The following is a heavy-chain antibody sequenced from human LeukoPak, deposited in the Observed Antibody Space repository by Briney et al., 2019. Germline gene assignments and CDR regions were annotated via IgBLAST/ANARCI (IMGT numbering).Heavy chain of an antibody. J-gene: IGHJ6*02. V-gene: IGHV3-21*01. Sequence: GGSLRLSCAASGFTFSSYSMNWVRQAPGKGLEWVSSISSSSSYIYYADSVKGRFTISRDNAKNSLYLQMNSLRAEDTAVYYCARDSYYYGSGSYPFYYHYYGMDVWGQGTTVTVSS. CDR3: ARDSYYYGSGSYPFYYHYYGMDV. CDR1: GFTFSSYS. CDR2: ISSSSSYI. D-gene: IGHD3-10*01.